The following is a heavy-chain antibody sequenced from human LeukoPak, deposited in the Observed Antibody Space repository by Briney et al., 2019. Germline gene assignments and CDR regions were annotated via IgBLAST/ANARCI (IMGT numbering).Heavy chain of an antibody. CDR1: GYSISSGYY. CDR2: IYHSGST. CDR3: ARPRFDYGDYVVIYAFDI. D-gene: IGHD4-17*01. Sequence: PSETLSLTCAVSGYSISSGYYWGWIRQPPGKGLEWIGSIYHSGSTYYNPSLKSRVTISVDTSKNQFSLKLSSVTAADTAVYYCARPRFDYGDYVVIYAFDIWGQGTMVTVSS. V-gene: IGHV4-38-2*01. J-gene: IGHJ3*02.